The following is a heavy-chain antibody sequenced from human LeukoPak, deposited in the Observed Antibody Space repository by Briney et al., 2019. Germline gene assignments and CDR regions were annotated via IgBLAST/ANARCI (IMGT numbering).Heavy chain of an antibody. Sequence: PGGSLRLSCAASGFTFSSYSMNWVRQAPGNGLEWVSSIKTSSSYIYYADSVKGRFTISRDNAKNLLYLKMNSLKAEDTAVYYCAKMVAATRYFDFWGQGTLVTVSS. J-gene: IGHJ4*02. CDR2: IKTSSSYI. CDR1: GFTFSSYS. V-gene: IGHV3-21*04. D-gene: IGHD2-15*01. CDR3: AKMVAATRYFDF.